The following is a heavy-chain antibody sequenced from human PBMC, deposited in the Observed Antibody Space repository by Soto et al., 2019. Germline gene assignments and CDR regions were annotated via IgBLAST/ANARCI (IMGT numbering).Heavy chain of an antibody. CDR3: ARDNYESDGNHSGFDP. J-gene: IGHJ5*02. CDR2: IYFGETT. V-gene: IGHV4-31*03. CDR1: GASVSAGGFY. Sequence: PSETLSLTCTVSGASVSAGGFYWTWIRHLPGKGLEWIGYIYFGETTFYNPSLRGRVAISVDTSNNQVSLRVMSVTAADTAVYYCARDNYESDGNHSGFDPWGQGIMVTVSS. D-gene: IGHD3-22*01.